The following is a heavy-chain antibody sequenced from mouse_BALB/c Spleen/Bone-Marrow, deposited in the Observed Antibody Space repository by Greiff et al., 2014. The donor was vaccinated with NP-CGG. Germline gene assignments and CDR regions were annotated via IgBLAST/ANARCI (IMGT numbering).Heavy chain of an antibody. CDR1: GYTFSSYW. Sequence: QVQLQQSGAELMKPGASVKISCKATGYTFSSYWIEWVKQRPGHGLEWIGEILPGSGSTNYNAKFKGKATFTADTSSNTAYMQLSSLTSEDSAVYYCARRGISWFAYWGQGTLVTVSA. V-gene: IGHV1-9*01. CDR2: ILPGSGST. J-gene: IGHJ3*01. CDR3: ARRGISWFAY.